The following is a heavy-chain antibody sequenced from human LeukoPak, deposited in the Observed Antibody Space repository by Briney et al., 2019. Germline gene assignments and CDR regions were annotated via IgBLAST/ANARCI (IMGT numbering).Heavy chain of an antibody. CDR1: GFTFDDYA. CDR3: AKDGGDSHYYGMDV. D-gene: IGHD3-16*01. CDR2: ISWNSGSI. J-gene: IGHJ6*02. Sequence: PGGSLGLSCAASGFTFDDYAMHWDRQAPGKGLEWVSGISWNSGSIGYADSVKGRFTISRDNAKNSLYLQMNSLRAEDTALYYCAKDGGDSHYYGMDVWGQGTTVTVSS. V-gene: IGHV3-9*01.